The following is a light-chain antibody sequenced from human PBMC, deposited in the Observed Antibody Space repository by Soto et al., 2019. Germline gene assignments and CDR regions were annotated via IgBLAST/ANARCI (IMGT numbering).Light chain of an antibody. CDR3: QQSYMPPFA. Sequence: DIQMTQSPSSLSASVGDRVTITCRASQRISSYLNWYQQKPGKAPKLLIYVASSLQSGVPSRFSGRGSGTEFTLTIRSLQPEDCSTYYCQQSYMPPFAFGPGTKVHMK. J-gene: IGKJ3*01. V-gene: IGKV1-39*01. CDR1: QRISSY. CDR2: VAS.